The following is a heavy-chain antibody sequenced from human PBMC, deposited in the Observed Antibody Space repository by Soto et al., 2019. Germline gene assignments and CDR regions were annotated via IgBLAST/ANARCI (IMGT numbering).Heavy chain of an antibody. D-gene: IGHD1-7*01. CDR1: GYSFTSYW. CDR3: ARYPPRARSITGTTIDY. Sequence: GESLKISCKGSGYSFTSYWISWVRQMPGKGLEWMGRIDPSDSYTNYSPSFQGHVTISADKSISTAYLQWSSLKASDTAMYYCARYPPRARSITGTTIDYWGHGTLVTVSS. J-gene: IGHJ4*01. CDR2: IDPSDSYT. V-gene: IGHV5-10-1*01.